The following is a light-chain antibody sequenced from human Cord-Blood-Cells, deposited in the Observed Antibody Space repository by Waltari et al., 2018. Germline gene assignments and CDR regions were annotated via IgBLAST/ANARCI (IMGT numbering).Light chain of an antibody. J-gene: IGLJ2*01. CDR3: SSYTSSSTVV. V-gene: IGLV2-18*02. Sequence: QSALTQPPSVSGSPGQSVTISCTGTSSDVGSYNRLSWYQQPPGTAPKLMIYEVSNRPSGVPDRFSGSKSGNTASLTISGIQAEDEADYYCSSYTSSSTVVFGGGTKLTVL. CDR1: SSDVGSYNR. CDR2: EVS.